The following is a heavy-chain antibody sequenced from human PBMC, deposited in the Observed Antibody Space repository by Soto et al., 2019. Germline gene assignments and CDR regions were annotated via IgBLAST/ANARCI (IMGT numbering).Heavy chain of an antibody. CDR3: ARGRAVGRGDWLDP. CDR2: TYYRSKWYN. D-gene: IGHD6-13*01. V-gene: IGHV6-1*01. Sequence: SQTLSLTCDISGDSVSSNSAAWNWIRQSPSRGLEWLGRTYYRSKWYNDYAVSVRGRITINPDTSKNQFSLQLKSVTPDDTAVYYCARGRAVGRGDWLDPWGQGTQVTVSS. J-gene: IGHJ5*02. CDR1: GDSVSSNSAA.